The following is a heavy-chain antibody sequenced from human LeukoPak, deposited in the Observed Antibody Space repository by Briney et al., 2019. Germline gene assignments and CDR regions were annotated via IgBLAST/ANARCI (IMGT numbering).Heavy chain of an antibody. D-gene: IGHD3-22*01. Sequence: PGGSLRLSCAASGFTFSSYGMHWVRQAPGKGLEWVAFIRYDGSNKYYADSVKGRFTISRDNSKNTLYLQMSSLRAEDTAVYYCAKELTYFDSSGGPYYWGQGTLVTVSS. CDR1: GFTFSSYG. CDR3: AKELTYFDSSGGPYY. V-gene: IGHV3-30*02. CDR2: IRYDGSNK. J-gene: IGHJ4*02.